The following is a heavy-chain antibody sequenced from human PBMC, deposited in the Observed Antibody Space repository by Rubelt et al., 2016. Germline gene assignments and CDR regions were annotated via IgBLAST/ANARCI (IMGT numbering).Heavy chain of an antibody. V-gene: IGHV4-39*01. CDR2: IYYSGST. CDR1: GGSISSSSYY. D-gene: IGHD5-12*01. J-gene: IGHJ4*02. CDR3: ASKLYDYPYYFDC. Sequence: QLQQQESGPGLVKPSETLSLTCTVSGGSISSSSYYWGWIRQPPGKGLEWIGSIYYSGSTYYNPSLKSRVTISVDTSKNQFSRSLSSVSAAYTAVDYGASKLYDYPYYFDCWGQGTLVTVSS.